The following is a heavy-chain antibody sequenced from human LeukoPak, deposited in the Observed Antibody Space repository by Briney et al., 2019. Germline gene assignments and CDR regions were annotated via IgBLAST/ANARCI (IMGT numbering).Heavy chain of an antibody. V-gene: IGHV3-23*01. J-gene: IGHJ5*02. CDR1: GFTLSSYA. Sequence: PGGSLRLSCAGSGFTLSSYAMSWVRQAPGKGLEWVSGISGSGTTYYADSVKGRFTISRDNSKNTLYLEMNSLRAEDTAVYHCAKGSSPGSSWQNWFDPWGQGTLVTVSS. D-gene: IGHD6-13*01. CDR3: AKGSSPGSSWQNWFDP. CDR2: ISGSGTT.